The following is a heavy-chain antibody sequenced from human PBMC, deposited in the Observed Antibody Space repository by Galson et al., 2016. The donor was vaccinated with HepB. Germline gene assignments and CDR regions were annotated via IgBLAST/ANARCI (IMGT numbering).Heavy chain of an antibody. D-gene: IGHD1-7*01. J-gene: IGHJ4*02. CDR1: GGSIRSNYY. V-gene: IGHV4-39*01. Sequence: SETLSLTCTVSGGSIRSNYYWGWIRQPPGQGLEWIGSIHYGGTTQYNPSLKSRVTMTVDTSKNQFSLNLGSVTAADTAFYYCATHKTGPTGSPFDYWGQGALGTVSS. CDR2: IHYGGTT. CDR3: ATHKTGPTGSPFDY.